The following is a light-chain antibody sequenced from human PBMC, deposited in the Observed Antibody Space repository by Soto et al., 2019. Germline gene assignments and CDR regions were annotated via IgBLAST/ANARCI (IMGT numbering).Light chain of an antibody. CDR2: DDS. J-gene: IGLJ1*01. CDR3: QVWDDDSDHHV. Sequence: ARTQPPSVSVAPGQTARITCGGDNLGSKSVHWYQQKRGQAPVLVVYDDSDRPSGIPERFSGSNSGNTATLTISRVGAGDEADYYCQVWDDDSDHHVFGTGTKVTVL. CDR1: NLGSKS. V-gene: IGLV3-21*02.